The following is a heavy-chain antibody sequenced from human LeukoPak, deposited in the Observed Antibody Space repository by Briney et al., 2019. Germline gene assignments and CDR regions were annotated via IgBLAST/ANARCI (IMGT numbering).Heavy chain of an antibody. J-gene: IGHJ4*02. D-gene: IGHD2-15*01. CDR3: ARDCSGGSCYFY. CDR1: GGTFSSYA. CDR2: IIPVFGTA. Sequence: SVKVSCKASGGTFSSYAISWVRQAPGQGLEWMGGIIPVFGTANYAQKFQGRVTITADESTSTAYMELCSLRSEDTAVYYCARDCSGGSCYFYWGQGTLVTVSS. V-gene: IGHV1-69*13.